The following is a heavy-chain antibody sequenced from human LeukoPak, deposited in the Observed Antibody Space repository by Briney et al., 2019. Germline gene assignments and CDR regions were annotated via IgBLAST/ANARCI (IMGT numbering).Heavy chain of an antibody. CDR2: IYPGDSDA. J-gene: IGHJ6*03. CDR1: GYSFTSYW. V-gene: IGHV5-51*01. D-gene: IGHD6-19*01. Sequence: GESLKISCKGSGYSFTSYWIGWVRQLPGKGLEWMGIIYPGDSDARYSPSFQGQVTISADKSISTAYLQWSSLKASDTAMYYCARPVAGVSYYMDVWGKGTTVTVSS. CDR3: ARPVAGVSYYMDV.